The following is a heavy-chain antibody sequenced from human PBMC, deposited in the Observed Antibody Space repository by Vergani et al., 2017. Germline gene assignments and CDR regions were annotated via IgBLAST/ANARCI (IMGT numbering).Heavy chain of an antibody. J-gene: IGHJ4*02. CDR1: GFTFSSYS. V-gene: IGHV3-48*01. CDR2: ISSSSSTI. CDR3: ARSHTRYSSSSGFDY. D-gene: IGHD6-6*01. Sequence: EVQLVESGGGLVQPGGSLRLSCAASGFTFSSYSMNWVRQAPGKGLEWVSYISSSSSTIYYADSVKGRFTISRDNAKNSLYLQMNSLRAEDTAVYYCARSHTRYSSSSGFDYWGQGTLVTVSS.